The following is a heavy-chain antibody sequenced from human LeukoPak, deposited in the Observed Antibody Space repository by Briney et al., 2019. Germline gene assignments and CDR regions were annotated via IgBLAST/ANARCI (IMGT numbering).Heavy chain of an antibody. D-gene: IGHD3-9*01. CDR3: ASEGFEYDILTNYYNNY. CDR2: ISSSGSTI. Sequence: GGSQRLSCAASGFTFSIYEMNWVRQAPGKGLEWVAYISSSGSTIYYADSVQGRFTISRDNAKNSLYLQMNSLRAEDTAVYYCASEGFEYDILTNYYNNYWGQGTLVTVSS. J-gene: IGHJ4*02. CDR1: GFTFSIYE. V-gene: IGHV3-48*03.